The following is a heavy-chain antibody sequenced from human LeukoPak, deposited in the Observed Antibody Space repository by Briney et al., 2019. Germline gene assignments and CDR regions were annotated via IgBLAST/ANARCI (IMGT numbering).Heavy chain of an antibody. V-gene: IGHV5-51*01. CDR1: GYTFSSYW. D-gene: IGHD5-12*01. CDR3: ARGYSGYYFFYGMDV. J-gene: IGHJ6*02. CDR2: IHPGDSDT. Sequence: GESLKISCKGSGYTFSSYWIGWVRQMPGKGLEWMGIIHPGDSDTRYSPSFQGQVTISADRSISTAYLQWSSLKASDTAMYYCARGYSGYYFFYGMDVWGQRTTVTVSS.